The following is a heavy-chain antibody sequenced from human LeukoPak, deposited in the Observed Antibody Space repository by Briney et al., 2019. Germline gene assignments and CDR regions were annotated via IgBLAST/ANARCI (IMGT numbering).Heavy chain of an antibody. Sequence: GSLRLSCAASGFTFSNYAMSWVRQAPGKGLEWVSTITGDGDRTHYADSVKGRFTISRDNSKNTLFLQMNSLRAEDTAVYYCARDSTPYAFDIWGQGTMVTVSS. D-gene: IGHD2-2*01. J-gene: IGHJ3*02. V-gene: IGHV3-23*01. CDR2: ITGDGDRT. CDR1: GFTFSNYA. CDR3: ARDSTPYAFDI.